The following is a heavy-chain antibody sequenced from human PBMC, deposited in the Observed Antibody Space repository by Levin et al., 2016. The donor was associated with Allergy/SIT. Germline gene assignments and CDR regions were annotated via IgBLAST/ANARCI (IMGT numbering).Heavy chain of an antibody. D-gene: IGHD4-17*01. Sequence: GESLKISCAASGFTFSSYGMHWVRQAPGKGLEWVAVISYDGSNKYYADSVKGRFTISRDNSKNTLYLQMNSLRAEDTAVYYCAKDWDPTVTSLFDYWGQGTLVTVSS. CDR2: ISYDGSNK. CDR3: AKDWDPTVTSLFDY. CDR1: GFTFSSYG. V-gene: IGHV3-30*18. J-gene: IGHJ4*02.